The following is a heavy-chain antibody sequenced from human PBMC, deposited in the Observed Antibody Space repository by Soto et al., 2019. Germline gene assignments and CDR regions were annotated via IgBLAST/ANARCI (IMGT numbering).Heavy chain of an antibody. CDR2: IYPGDSDT. CDR3: ASHQGAYGSLDY. CDR1: GYSFASYW. Sequence: VASLTLSCNGSGYSFASYWIGWVRQMPGKGLEWMGIIYPGDSDTRYSPSFQGQVTISVDKSINTAYLQWSSLKASDTAMYYCASHQGAYGSLDYWGQGTLVTVSS. D-gene: IGHD4-17*01. J-gene: IGHJ4*02. V-gene: IGHV5-51*01.